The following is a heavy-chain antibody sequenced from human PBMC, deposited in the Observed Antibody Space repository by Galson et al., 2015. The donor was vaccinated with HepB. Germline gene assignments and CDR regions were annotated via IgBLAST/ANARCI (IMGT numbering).Heavy chain of an antibody. CDR1: GYRFIDYH. V-gene: IGHV1-69-2*01. D-gene: IGHD4-11*01. CDR2: LDPEDGER. CDR3: ATEGTLTAGITVY. Sequence: VKVSCKASGYRFIDYHIHWVLQAPGKGLEWMGRLDPEDGERMYAEKLQDRLTLSADTSTDTAYMELSSLTSEDTAFYYCATEGTLTAGITVYWGHGTLVTVSS. J-gene: IGHJ4*01.